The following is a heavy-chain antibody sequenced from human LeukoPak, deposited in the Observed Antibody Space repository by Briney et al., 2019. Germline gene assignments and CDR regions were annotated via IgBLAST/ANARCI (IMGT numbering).Heavy chain of an antibody. V-gene: IGHV4-39*01. CDR3: ARQTGSGLFILP. CDR1: GGSFSGYY. Sequence: SETLSLTCAVYGGSFSGYYWGWIRQPPGKGLEWVGSIYYSGNTYYNASLKSQVSISTDTSKNQFSLRLTSVTAADTAVYYCARQTGSGLFILPGGQGTLITVSS. D-gene: IGHD3/OR15-3a*01. CDR2: IYYSGNT. J-gene: IGHJ4*02.